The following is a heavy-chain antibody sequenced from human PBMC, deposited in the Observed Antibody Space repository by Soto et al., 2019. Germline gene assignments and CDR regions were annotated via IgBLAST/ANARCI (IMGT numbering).Heavy chain of an antibody. J-gene: IGHJ5*02. V-gene: IGHV4-31*03. CDR1: GGSISSGGYY. D-gene: IGHD1-20*01. Sequence: QVQLQESGPGLVKPSQTLSLTCTVSGGSISSGGYYWSWIRQHPGKGLEWLGYIYYSGSTYYNPSLTSRVTVSVDPSKNQFSLKLSSVTAADTAVYYCARVGGINWFDPWGQGTLVTVSS. CDR3: ARVGGINWFDP. CDR2: IYYSGST.